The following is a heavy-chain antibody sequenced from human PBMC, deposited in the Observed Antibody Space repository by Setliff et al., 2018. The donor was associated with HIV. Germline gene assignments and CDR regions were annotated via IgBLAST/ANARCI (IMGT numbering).Heavy chain of an antibody. CDR3: TRGRGIIGALVY. V-gene: IGHV1-8*02. D-gene: IGHD2-21*01. Sequence: ASVKVSCKASGYTFSSYDINWVRQATGQGLEWMGWMNPNSGNTGYAQKFQGRVTMTRDTSIGTAYMELNNLRSEDTAMYYCTRGRGIIGALVYWGQGTLVTVSS. J-gene: IGHJ4*02. CDR2: MNPNSGNT. CDR1: GYTFSSYD.